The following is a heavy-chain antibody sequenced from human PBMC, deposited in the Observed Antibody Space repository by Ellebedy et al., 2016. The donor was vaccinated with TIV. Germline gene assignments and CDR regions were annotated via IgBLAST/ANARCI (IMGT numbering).Heavy chain of an antibody. CDR3: VRGSSSGSPPFDY. CDR2: LWDDG. V-gene: IGHV3-33*01. CDR1: GFTFSTYG. J-gene: IGHJ4*02. Sequence: GGSLRLXXAASGFTFSTYGMHWVRQAPGKGLEWVAFLWDDGNYADSVKGRFTISRDNSKNTLYLQMNSLRAKDTAVYYCVRGSSSGSPPFDYWGQGTLVAVSS. D-gene: IGHD3-10*01.